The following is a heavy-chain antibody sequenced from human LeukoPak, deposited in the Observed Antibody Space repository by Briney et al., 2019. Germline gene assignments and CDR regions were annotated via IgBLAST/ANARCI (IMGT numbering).Heavy chain of an antibody. V-gene: IGHV1-2*06. CDR1: GYTFTGFY. D-gene: IGHD3-10*01. J-gene: IGHJ4*02. CDR3: ARYGSGSYYDY. CDR2: INPNSGGT. Sequence: ASVKVSCKASGYTFTGFYMHWVRQAPGQGLEWMGRINPNSGGTNYVQKFQGRVTMTRDTSISTVHMELSSLRSDDTAVYYCARYGSGSYYDYWGQGTLVTVSS.